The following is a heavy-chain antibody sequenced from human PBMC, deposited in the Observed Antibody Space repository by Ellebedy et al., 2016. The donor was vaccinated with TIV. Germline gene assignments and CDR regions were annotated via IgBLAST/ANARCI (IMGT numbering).Heavy chain of an antibody. CDR1: GYTFTTYG. CDR3: ARDRDGSSSSDFQH. D-gene: IGHD6-6*01. V-gene: IGHV1-18*04. CDR2: IGTYEGNT. Sequence: ASVKVSCKASGYTFTTYGITWVRQAPGHGPEWLGWIGTYEGNTKYAQKLQGRVTMTRDTSTSTAYMELRSLRSDDTAVYYCARDRDGSSSSDFQHWGPGTLGTVSS. J-gene: IGHJ1*01.